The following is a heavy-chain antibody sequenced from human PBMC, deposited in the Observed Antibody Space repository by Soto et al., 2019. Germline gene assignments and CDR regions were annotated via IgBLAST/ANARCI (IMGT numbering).Heavy chain of an antibody. CDR2: IIPIFGTA. V-gene: IGHV1-69*13. J-gene: IGHJ4*02. Sequence: VTVSCKASRCTFRSYASSWGRQAPEQGLEWMGGIIPIFGTANYAQKFQGRVAITADESTSTACMGLSSLRSEDTAVYYCARAGWHSSGYDWGQGTLVTVSS. D-gene: IGHD3-22*01. CDR3: ARAGWHSSGYD. CDR1: RCTFRSYA.